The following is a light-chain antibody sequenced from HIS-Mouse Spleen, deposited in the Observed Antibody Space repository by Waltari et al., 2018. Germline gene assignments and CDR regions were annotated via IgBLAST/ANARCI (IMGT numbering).Light chain of an antibody. CDR1: SSDVGSYNL. CDR3: CSYAGSSTWV. CDR2: EGS. Sequence: QSALTQPASVSGSPGQSITISCTGTSSDVGSYNLVSWYQQHPGKAPKLMIYEGSKRPSGLSNRCSGSKSGNTASLTISRLQAEDEADYYCCSYAGSSTWVFGGGTKLTVL. V-gene: IGLV2-23*01. J-gene: IGLJ3*02.